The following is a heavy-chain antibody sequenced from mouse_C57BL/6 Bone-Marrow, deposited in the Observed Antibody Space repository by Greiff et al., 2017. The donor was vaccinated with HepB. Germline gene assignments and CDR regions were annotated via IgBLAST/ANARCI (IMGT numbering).Heavy chain of an antibody. Sequence: QVQLKESGAELARPGASVKLSCKASGYTFTSYGISWVKQRTGQGLEWIGEIYPRSGNTYYNEKFKSKATLTVDTSSSTAYMQLSSLTSEDSAVYYCARRTEDDYEFAYWGQGTLVTVSA. J-gene: IGHJ3*01. D-gene: IGHD2-4*01. CDR3: ARRTEDDYEFAY. CDR1: GYTFTSYG. V-gene: IGHV1-81*01. CDR2: IYPRSGNT.